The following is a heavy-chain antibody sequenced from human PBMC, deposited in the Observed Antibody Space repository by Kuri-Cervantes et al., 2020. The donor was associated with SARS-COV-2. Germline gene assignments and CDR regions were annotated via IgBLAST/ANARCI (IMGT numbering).Heavy chain of an antibody. J-gene: IGHJ4*02. CDR1: GFNFSRTD. D-gene: IGHD2-21*01. CDR3: AKDRVGVQDF. Sequence: GESLKISCAASGFNFSRTDMHWVRQAPGKGLEWVAFISYDGKNKKCIASGKGRFTISRDNSQNTLYLQMKSLTSEDTAMYYCAKDRVGVQDFWGQGTLVTVSS. V-gene: IGHV3-30*18. CDR2: ISYDGKNK.